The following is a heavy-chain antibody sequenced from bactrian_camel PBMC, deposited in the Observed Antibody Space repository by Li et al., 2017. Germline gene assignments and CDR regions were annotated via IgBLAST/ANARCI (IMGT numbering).Heavy chain of an antibody. V-gene: IGHV3S28*01. D-gene: IGHD2*01. CDR2: VNIRGGSK. Sequence: VQAGGSLRLSCVVSGNSYNPYYVAWFRQALGKEREGVAMVNIRGGSKYADSVKGRFTCSYVKDDHILYLQMDNLRPDDTAMYYCASPEPFYIGGEPTLDERYFAYWGQGTQVTVS. CDR1: GNSYNPYY. J-gene: IGHJ6*01. CDR3: ASPEPFYIGGEPTLDERYFAY.